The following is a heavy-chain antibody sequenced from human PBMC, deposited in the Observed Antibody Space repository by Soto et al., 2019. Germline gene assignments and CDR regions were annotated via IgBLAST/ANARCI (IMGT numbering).Heavy chain of an antibody. D-gene: IGHD2-8*01. V-gene: IGHV1-69*01. CDR3: GRYCTNTKCRGGYYLDL. J-gene: IGHJ5*02. CDR2: IILALGTP. Sequence: QVLLVQSGAEMKQPGSSVSVSCRASGDSFTNYAFTWVRQAPGQGPEWLGGIILALGTPHYSQRFQGRLTIPADDSSSTVYMKLGSLRLDDTAVYYCGRYCTNTKCRGGYYLDLWGQGTLLTVSS. CDR1: GDSFTNYA.